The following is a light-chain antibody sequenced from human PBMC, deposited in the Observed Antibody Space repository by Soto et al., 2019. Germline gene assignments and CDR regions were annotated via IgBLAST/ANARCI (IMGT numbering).Light chain of an antibody. CDR2: DVN. J-gene: IGLJ1*01. CDR1: SSDIGDYNY. Sequence: QSALTQPASMSGSPGQSITISCTGISSDIGDYNYISWFQQHPVKAPKLLIFDVNHRPSGVSNRFSGSKSGNTASLTISGLQAEDEADYYCSSYTTSNTLVFGTGTKVTVL. V-gene: IGLV2-14*03. CDR3: SSYTTSNTLV.